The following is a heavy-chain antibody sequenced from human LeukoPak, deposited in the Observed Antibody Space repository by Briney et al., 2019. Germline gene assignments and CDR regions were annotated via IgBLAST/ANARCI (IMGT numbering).Heavy chain of an antibody. CDR2: INHSGST. Sequence: SETLSLTCAVYGGPFSGYYWSWIRQPPGKGLEWIGEINHSGSTNYNPSLKSRVTISVDTSKNQFSLKLSSVTAADTAVYYCARWNSSAVGLIDYWGQGTLVTVSS. J-gene: IGHJ4*02. D-gene: IGHD1/OR15-1a*01. V-gene: IGHV4-34*01. CDR1: GGPFSGYY. CDR3: ARWNSSAVGLIDY.